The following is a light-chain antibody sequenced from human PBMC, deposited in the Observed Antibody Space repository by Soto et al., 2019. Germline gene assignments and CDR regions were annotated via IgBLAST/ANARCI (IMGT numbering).Light chain of an antibody. CDR3: QQYGSSPGFT. Sequence: EIVLTQSPGTLSSSPGERATLSCRASQSVSSSYLAWYQQKPGQAPRLLIYGASSRATGIPDRFSGSGSGTYFTLTISRLEPEDFAVYYCQQYGSSPGFTFGPGTKVDIK. V-gene: IGKV3-20*01. J-gene: IGKJ3*01. CDR2: GAS. CDR1: QSVSSSY.